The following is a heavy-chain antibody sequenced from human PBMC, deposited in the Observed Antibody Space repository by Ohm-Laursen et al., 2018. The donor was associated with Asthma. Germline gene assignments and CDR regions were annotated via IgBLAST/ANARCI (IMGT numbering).Heavy chain of an antibody. J-gene: IGHJ4*02. Sequence: SLRLSCAASGFTFSSYGMHWVLQAPGKGLEWVAVISYDGSNKYYADSVKGRFTISRDNSKNTLYLQMNSLRAEDTAVYYCAKDLGYYDSSGYLDWGQGTLVTVSS. D-gene: IGHD3-22*01. V-gene: IGHV3-30*18. CDR3: AKDLGYYDSSGYLD. CDR2: ISYDGSNK. CDR1: GFTFSSYG.